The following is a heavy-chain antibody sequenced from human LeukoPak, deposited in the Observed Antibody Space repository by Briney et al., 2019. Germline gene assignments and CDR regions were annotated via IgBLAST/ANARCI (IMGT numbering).Heavy chain of an antibody. D-gene: IGHD5-18*01. CDR2: INPSGGST. Sequence: GASVKVSCKASGYTFTSYYMHWVRQAPGQGLEWMGIINPSGGSTSYAQKFQGRVTMTRDTSTSTVYMELSSLRSEDTAVYYCAREVSAVQLWSSYYYYGMDVWGQGTTVTASS. CDR3: AREVSAVQLWSSYYYYGMDV. J-gene: IGHJ6*02. CDR1: GYTFTSYY. V-gene: IGHV1-46*01.